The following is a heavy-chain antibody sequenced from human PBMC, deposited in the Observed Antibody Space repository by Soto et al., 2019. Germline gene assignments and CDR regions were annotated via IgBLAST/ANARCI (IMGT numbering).Heavy chain of an antibody. J-gene: IGHJ1*01. D-gene: IGHD2-15*01. CDR2: ISAYNGNT. Sequence: GASVKVSCKASGYTFTSYGISWVRQAPGQGLEWMGWISAYNGNTNYAQKLQGRVTMTTDTSTSTAYMELRSLRSDDTAVYYCARAPTAYCSGGSCYLGYFQHWGQGTLVTVSS. CDR1: GYTFTSYG. CDR3: ARAPTAYCSGGSCYLGYFQH. V-gene: IGHV1-18*01.